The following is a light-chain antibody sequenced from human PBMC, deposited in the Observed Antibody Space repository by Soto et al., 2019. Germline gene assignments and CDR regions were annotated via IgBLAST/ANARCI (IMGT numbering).Light chain of an antibody. CDR3: QQRSNWPPIT. Sequence: EIVLTQSPGTLSLSPGEGATLSCRASQSVSSSYLAWYQQKPGQAPRLLIYGASSRATGIPARFSGSGSGTDFTLTISSLEPEDFAVYYCQQRSNWPPITFGQGTRLEIK. V-gene: IGKV3D-20*02. CDR2: GAS. CDR1: QSVSSSY. J-gene: IGKJ5*01.